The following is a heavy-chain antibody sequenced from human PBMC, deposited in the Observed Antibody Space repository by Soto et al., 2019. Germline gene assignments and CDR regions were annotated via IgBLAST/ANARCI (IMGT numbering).Heavy chain of an antibody. CDR1: GYTFTTYF. D-gene: IGHD1-1*01. CDR2: IYPDSGGT. J-gene: IGHJ4*02. V-gene: IGHV1-2*02. CDR3: AREWQRGTDY. Sequence: GASVKVSCKASGYTFTTYFLHWVRQAPGQGLEWLGWIYPDSGGTNYAQKFQGRVTMTRDTSINTAYMELSRLTSDDTGVYYCAREWQRGTDYWGQGTLVTVSS.